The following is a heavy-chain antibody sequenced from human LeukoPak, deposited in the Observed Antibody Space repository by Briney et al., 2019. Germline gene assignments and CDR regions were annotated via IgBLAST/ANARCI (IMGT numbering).Heavy chain of an antibody. J-gene: IGHJ3*02. Sequence: GGSLRLSCAASGFTFSNAWMNWVRQAPGKGLEWVGRIKQKTDGGTTDYAAPVKGRFTISRDDSKNTLYLQMNSLKTEDTAVYYCTTNDAFDIWGQGTMVAVSS. CDR1: GFTFSNAW. V-gene: IGHV3-15*01. CDR3: TTNDAFDI. CDR2: IKQKTDGGTT.